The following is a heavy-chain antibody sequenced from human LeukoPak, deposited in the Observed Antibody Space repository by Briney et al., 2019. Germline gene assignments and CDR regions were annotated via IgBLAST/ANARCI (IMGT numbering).Heavy chain of an antibody. J-gene: IGHJ5*02. CDR1: SYFITSGYY. Sequence: SETLSLTCTVSSYFITSGYYWAWIRQPPGKGLEWIGSIYHSGSIYYSPSLMSRVTLSIDTPKNQFSLKLSSVTAADTAVYFCARAMANWFDPWGQGTLVTVSS. CDR2: IYHSGSI. CDR3: ARAMANWFDP. V-gene: IGHV4-38-2*02. D-gene: IGHD5-24*01.